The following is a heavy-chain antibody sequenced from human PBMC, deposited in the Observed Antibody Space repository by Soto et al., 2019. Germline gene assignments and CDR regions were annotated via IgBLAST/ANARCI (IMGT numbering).Heavy chain of an antibody. J-gene: IGHJ4*02. Sequence: AGSLRLSCAASGFTFTRYSMNWVRQPQGEGLEWVSSISSTTNYIYYGDSMKGRFTISRDNAKKSLYLEMNSVRAEYTGVYYCARESEVVTSIFDYWGQGTLVTVSS. CDR3: ARESEVVTSIFDY. V-gene: IGHV3-21*01. D-gene: IGHD3-22*01. CDR2: ISSTTNYI. CDR1: GFTFTRYS.